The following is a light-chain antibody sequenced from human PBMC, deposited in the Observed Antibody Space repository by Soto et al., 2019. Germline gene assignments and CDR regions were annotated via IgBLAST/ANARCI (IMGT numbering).Light chain of an antibody. CDR1: QSISTY. V-gene: IGKV1-39*01. CDR3: QQSYSTPPT. Sequence: DIQMTQSPSSLSASVGDRVTITCRASQSISTYLNWYQQTPGKAPKLLIYAASSLQSGVPSRFSGSGSGTDFTLTISSLHPEVSATYYCQQSYSTPPTFGQGTKVEI. CDR2: AAS. J-gene: IGKJ1*01.